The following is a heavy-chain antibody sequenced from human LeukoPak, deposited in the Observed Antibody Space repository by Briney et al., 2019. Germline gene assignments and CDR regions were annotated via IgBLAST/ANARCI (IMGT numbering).Heavy chain of an antibody. Sequence: GGSLRLSCAASGFTFSSYAMSWVRQAPGKGLEWVSAISGSGGSTYYADSVKGRFTISRDNAKNSLYLQMNSLRDEDTAVYYCASSGSYRFDYWGQGTLVTVSS. CDR2: ISGSGGST. J-gene: IGHJ4*02. CDR3: ASSGSYRFDY. D-gene: IGHD1-26*01. V-gene: IGHV3-23*01. CDR1: GFTFSSYA.